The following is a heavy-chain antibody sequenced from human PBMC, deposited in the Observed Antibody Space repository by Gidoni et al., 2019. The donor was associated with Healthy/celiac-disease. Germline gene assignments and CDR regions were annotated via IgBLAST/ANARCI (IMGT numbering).Heavy chain of an antibody. Sequence: QVQLQQWGAGLLKPSETLSLTCAVYGGSFSGYYGSWIRQPPGKGLEWIGEINHRGSTNYNPSLKSRVTISVDTSKNQFSLKLSSVTAADTAVYYCARGRYCSSTSCFSRLFDPWGQGTLVTVSS. CDR1: GGSFSGYY. J-gene: IGHJ5*02. V-gene: IGHV4-34*01. CDR3: ARGRYCSSTSCFSRLFDP. CDR2: INHRGST. D-gene: IGHD2-2*01.